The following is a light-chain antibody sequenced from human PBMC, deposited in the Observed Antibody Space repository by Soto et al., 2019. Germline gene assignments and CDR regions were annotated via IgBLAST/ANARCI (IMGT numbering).Light chain of an antibody. CDR1: QSVTSSS. CDR2: GAS. Sequence: EIVLTQFPGTLSLSPWERATLSCMASQSVTSSSLAWYQQKVGRAPRVLIYGASNRATGIPDRFSGSGSGTDFTLTITRLEPEDFAVYYCQQYGSSPRTFGQGTRLEIK. V-gene: IGKV3-20*01. CDR3: QQYGSSPRT. J-gene: IGKJ5*01.